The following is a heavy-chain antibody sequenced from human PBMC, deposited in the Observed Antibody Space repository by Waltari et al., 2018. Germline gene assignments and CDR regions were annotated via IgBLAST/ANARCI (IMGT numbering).Heavy chain of an antibody. CDR3: AGGTIGSGSYYDGGMDV. J-gene: IGHJ6*02. V-gene: IGHV4-34*01. CDR1: GGSSNTSS. Sequence: VQPQQWGAGLLKPSETLSTTGDAYGGSSNTSSWAWIRQPPVQGLEWIGEINYSGSANYNPSLKSRVTISVDTSKNRFSLKLNSVTAADTAVYYCAGGTIGSGSYYDGGMDVWGQGTTVTVSS. D-gene: IGHD1-26*01. CDR2: INYSGSA.